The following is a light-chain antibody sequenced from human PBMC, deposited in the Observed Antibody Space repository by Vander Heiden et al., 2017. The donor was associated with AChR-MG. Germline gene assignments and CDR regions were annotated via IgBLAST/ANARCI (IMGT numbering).Light chain of an antibody. CDR1: SSDVGGYSY. CDR2: DVS. CDR3: SSYTSSSTGV. Sequence: LTQPASGSGSPGQSIAISCTGTSSDVGGYSYVSWYQQHPGKAPKLMIYDVSKRPSGVSNRFSGSKSGNTASLTISGLQAEDEADYYCSSYTSSSTGVFGTGTKVTVL. J-gene: IGLJ1*01. V-gene: IGLV2-14*01.